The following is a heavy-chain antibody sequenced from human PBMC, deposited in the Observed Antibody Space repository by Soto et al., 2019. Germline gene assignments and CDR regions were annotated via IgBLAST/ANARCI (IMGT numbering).Heavy chain of an antibody. CDR1: GFTFSSYS. J-gene: IGHJ4*02. CDR2: ISSSSSYI. CDR3: TASRAVARFDY. Sequence: GGSLRLSCAASGFTFSSYSMNWVRQAPGKRLEWVSSISSSSSYIYYADSVKGRFTISRDNAKNSLYLQMNSLRAEDTAVYYCTASRAVARFDYWGQGTLVTVSS. V-gene: IGHV3-21*01. D-gene: IGHD6-19*01.